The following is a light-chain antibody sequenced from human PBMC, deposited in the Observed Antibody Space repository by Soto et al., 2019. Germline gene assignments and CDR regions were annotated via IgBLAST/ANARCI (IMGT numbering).Light chain of an antibody. J-gene: IGKJ2*01. Sequence: DIQMTQSPSSLSASVGDRVTITCRASQTISSYLHWYQQKPGKDPRLLIYATSNLNGGVPSRFSVSGSGTDFSLTISSLQPDDFATYYCQQSYSSPYTFGQVTNLDI. CDR2: ATS. V-gene: IGKV1-39*01. CDR1: QTISSY. CDR3: QQSYSSPYT.